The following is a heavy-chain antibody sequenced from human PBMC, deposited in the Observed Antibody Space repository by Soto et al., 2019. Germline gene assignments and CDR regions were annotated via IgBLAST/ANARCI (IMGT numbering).Heavy chain of an antibody. J-gene: IGHJ6*02. V-gene: IGHV3-64D*06. CDR1: GFTFSSFD. CDR2: IRSNGVST. Sequence: GGSLRLSCSASGFTFSSFDMSWVRQAPGKGLEYVSAIRSNGVSTYYADSVKGRFTISRDNSKNTLYLQMSSLRGEDTAVYYCVPLSIAAAGTHYYGMDVWGQGTTVTVSS. CDR3: VPLSIAAAGTHYYGMDV. D-gene: IGHD6-13*01.